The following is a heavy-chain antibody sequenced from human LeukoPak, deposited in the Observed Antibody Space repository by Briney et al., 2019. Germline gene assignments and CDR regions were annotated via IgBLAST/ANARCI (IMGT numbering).Heavy chain of an antibody. CDR3: AKDACSSTSCSNDY. CDR2: ISWNSGNI. J-gene: IGHJ4*02. Sequence: GGSLRLSCAASGFTFDDYAMHWVRQAPGKGLEWVSGISWNSGNIEYADSVKGRFTISRDNAKNSLYLQMNSLRTEDTALYYCAKDACSSTSCSNDYWGQGTLVTVSS. V-gene: IGHV3-9*01. CDR1: GFTFDDYA. D-gene: IGHD2-2*01.